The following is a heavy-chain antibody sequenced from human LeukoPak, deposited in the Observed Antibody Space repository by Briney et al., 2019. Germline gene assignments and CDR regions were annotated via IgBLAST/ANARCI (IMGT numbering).Heavy chain of an antibody. CDR1: GDSISSGHY. CDR2: IHHSGST. J-gene: IGHJ5*02. Sequence: PSETLSLTCTVSGDSISSGHYWEWIRQPPGRGLEWIGSIHHSGSTWYNPSLKSRVTISLDTSQTQISLGLTSVTAADTAVYYCARGTDYYDSSGWLDPWGQGTLVTVSS. CDR3: ARGTDYYDSSGWLDP. V-gene: IGHV4-38-2*02. D-gene: IGHD3-22*01.